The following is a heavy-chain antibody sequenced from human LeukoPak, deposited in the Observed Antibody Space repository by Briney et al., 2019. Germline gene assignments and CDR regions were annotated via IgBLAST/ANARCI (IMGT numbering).Heavy chain of an antibody. V-gene: IGHV1-18*01. Sequence: ASVKVSCKASGYTFTSYGISWVRQAPGQGLEWMGCISAYNGNTNYAQKLKGRVTMTTDTSTSTASMELRSVRSDDTAVYYCARDRPTYYYGSGSSFFDYWGQGTLVTVSS. CDR3: ARDRPTYYYGSGSSFFDY. D-gene: IGHD3-10*01. CDR2: ISAYNGNT. J-gene: IGHJ4*02. CDR1: GYTFTSYG.